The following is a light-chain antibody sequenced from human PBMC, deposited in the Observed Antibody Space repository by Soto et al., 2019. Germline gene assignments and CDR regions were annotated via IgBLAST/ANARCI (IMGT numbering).Light chain of an antibody. CDR3: RQRYNWPLT. CDR2: DAF. V-gene: IGKV3-11*01. J-gene: IGKJ4*01. Sequence: ETVLTQSPATLYLSPGERATLSCKASQSIGNSLGWFQQKPGQAPRLLIDDAFNRATGIPARFTGSGSGSDFTLTISSLEPEDFGVYYCRQRYNWPLTFGGGTKVEIK. CDR1: QSIGNS.